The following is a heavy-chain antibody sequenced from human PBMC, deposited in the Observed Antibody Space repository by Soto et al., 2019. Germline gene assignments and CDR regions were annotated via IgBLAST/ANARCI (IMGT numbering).Heavy chain of an antibody. CDR2: IIPLFGTT. CDR1: GDTFSGYS. Sequence: QVQLVQSGAEVKKPGSSVKVSCKASGDTFSGYSISWVRQAPGQGLEWMGGIIPLFGTTNYAQRFQGRVTITADKSTSTAYMELSCLKSEDTAIYYCARDLGSGYEPGDYWGQGTLVTVSS. J-gene: IGHJ4*02. V-gene: IGHV1-69*14. D-gene: IGHD5-12*01. CDR3: ARDLGSGYEPGDY.